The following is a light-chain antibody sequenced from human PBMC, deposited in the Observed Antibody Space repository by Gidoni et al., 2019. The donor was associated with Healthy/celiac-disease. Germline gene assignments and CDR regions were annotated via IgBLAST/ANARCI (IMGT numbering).Light chain of an antibody. CDR1: QRVSSN. CDR3: QQYNNWLGT. CDR2: GAS. J-gene: IGKJ1*01. V-gene: IGKV3-15*01. Sequence: EIVMTQSPATLSVSPGERATLSCRASQRVSSNLAWYQQKPGQAPRLLIYGASTRATGIPARFSGSGSGTEFTLTISSLQSEDFAVYYCQQYNNWLGTFXQXTKVEIK.